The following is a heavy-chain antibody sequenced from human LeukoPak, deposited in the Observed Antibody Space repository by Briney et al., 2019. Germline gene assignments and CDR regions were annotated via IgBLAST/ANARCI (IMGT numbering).Heavy chain of an antibody. CDR2: IYYSGST. CDR3: AVDRIDYGSYYPLDY. D-gene: IGHD1-26*01. V-gene: IGHV4-30-4*01. Sequence: PSETLSLTCTVSGGSISSGDYYWSWIRQPPGKGLEWIGYIYYSGSTYYNPSLKSRVTISVDTSKNQFSLKLSSVTAADTAVYYCAVDRIDYGSYYPLDYWGQGTLVTVSS. J-gene: IGHJ4*02. CDR1: GGSISSGDYY.